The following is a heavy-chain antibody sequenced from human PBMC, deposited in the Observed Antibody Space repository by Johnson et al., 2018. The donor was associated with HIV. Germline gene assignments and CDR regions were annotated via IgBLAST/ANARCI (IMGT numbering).Heavy chain of an antibody. CDR2: IGFDGTKS. V-gene: IGHV3-30*02. CDR3: AKDRYGGSYPDAFDI. Sequence: QVQLVESGGGLVQPGGSLRLSCAASGFTFSSYGMHWVRQAPGKGLEWVAFIGFDGTKSYYADSLKGRFTISRDNSKNMLDLQMNSLRAEDTAVYYCAKDRYGGSYPDAFDIWGQGTMVTVSS. D-gene: IGHD1-26*01. J-gene: IGHJ3*02. CDR1: GFTFSSYG.